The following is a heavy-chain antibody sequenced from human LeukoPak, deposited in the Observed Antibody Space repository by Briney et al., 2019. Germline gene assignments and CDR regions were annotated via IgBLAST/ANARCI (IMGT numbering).Heavy chain of an antibody. V-gene: IGHV3-30*02. CDR1: GFTFSTYA. D-gene: IGHD1-1*01. CDR3: AKPLAYKRGAFDI. Sequence: GGSLRLSCAASGFTFSTYAMHWVRQAPGKGLEWVAVIWYDGSNKYYADSVKGRFTISRDNSKNTLYLQMSSLRPEDTAVYYCAKPLAYKRGAFDIWGQGTMVTVSS. J-gene: IGHJ3*02. CDR2: IWYDGSNK.